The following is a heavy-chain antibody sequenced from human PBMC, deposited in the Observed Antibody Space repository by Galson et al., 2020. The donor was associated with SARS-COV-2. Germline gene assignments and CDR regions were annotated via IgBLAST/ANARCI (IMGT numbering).Heavy chain of an antibody. J-gene: IGHJ3*02. D-gene: IGHD2-15*01. Sequence: GGSLRLSCAASGFTFSSYSMNWVRQAPGKGLEWVSSISSSSSYIYYADSVKGRFTISRDNAKNSLYLQMNSLRAEDTAVYYCARGGKGTFDAFDIWGQGTMVTVSS. V-gene: IGHV3-21*01. CDR2: ISSSSSYI. CDR3: ARGGKGTFDAFDI. CDR1: GFTFSSYS.